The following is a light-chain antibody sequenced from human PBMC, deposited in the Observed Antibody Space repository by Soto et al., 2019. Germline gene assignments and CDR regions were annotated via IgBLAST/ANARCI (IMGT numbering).Light chain of an antibody. Sequence: QSVLTQPPSASGTPGQRVTISCSGSNSNIGRNAVNWYQQLPGTAPTLLIYSNNQRPSGVPDRFSGSKSGTSASLAVNGLQSEDEADYYCAAWDDSLNGPLFGGGTKLTVL. J-gene: IGLJ3*02. V-gene: IGLV1-44*01. CDR1: NSNIGRNA. CDR3: AAWDDSLNGPL. CDR2: SNN.